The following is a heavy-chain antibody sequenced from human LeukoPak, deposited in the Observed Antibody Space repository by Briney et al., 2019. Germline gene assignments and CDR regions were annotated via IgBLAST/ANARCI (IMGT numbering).Heavy chain of an antibody. CDR1: GFTFSSYG. D-gene: IGHD3-22*01. CDR2: IWYDGSNK. V-gene: IGHV3-33*06. CDR3: AKYYYDSSGYLLGY. J-gene: IGHJ4*02. Sequence: QPGRSLRLSCAASGFTFSSYGMHWVRQAPGKGLEWVAVIWYDGSNKYYADSVKGRFTISRDNSKNTLYLQMNSLRAEDTAVYYCAKYYYDSSGYLLGYWGQGTLVTVSS.